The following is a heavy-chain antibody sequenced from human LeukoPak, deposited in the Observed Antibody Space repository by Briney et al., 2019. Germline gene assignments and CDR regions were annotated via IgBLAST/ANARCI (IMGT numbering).Heavy chain of an antibody. D-gene: IGHD3-22*01. J-gene: IGHJ4*02. CDR3: ARDFPYYYDISGYYLDY. CDR2: IKQDGSEK. CDR1: GGSISSSSYY. V-gene: IGHV3-7*01. Sequence: HPSETLSLTCTVSGGSISSSSYYWGWIRQPPGKGLEWVANIKQDGSEKYYVDSVKGRFTISRDNAKNSLYLQMNSLRAEDTAVYYCARDFPYYYDISGYYLDYWGQGTLVTVSS.